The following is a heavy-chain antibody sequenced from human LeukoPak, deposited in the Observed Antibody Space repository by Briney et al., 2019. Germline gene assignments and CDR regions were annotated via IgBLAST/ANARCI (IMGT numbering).Heavy chain of an antibody. CDR1: GFTFTSYW. CDR3: ARGGLYGDYYFDY. D-gene: IGHD2-21*02. CDR2: TKHDGSER. Sequence: GGSLRLSCTASGFTFTSYWMTWVRQAPGKGLEWVANTKHDGSERYYVDSVKGRFTISRDNVKNSLFLQMDSLRAEDTAVYYCARGGLYGDYYFDYWGQGTLVTVTS. V-gene: IGHV3-7*04. J-gene: IGHJ4*02.